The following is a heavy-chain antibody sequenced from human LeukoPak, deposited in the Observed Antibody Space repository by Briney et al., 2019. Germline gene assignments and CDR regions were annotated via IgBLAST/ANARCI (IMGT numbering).Heavy chain of an antibody. CDR2: ISTYNGNT. J-gene: IGHJ4*02. CDR3: ARVTYSGGYTCGYEDY. CDR1: GYTFSTYA. D-gene: IGHD5-18*01. V-gene: IGHV1-18*01. Sequence: ASVKVSCKASGYTFSTYAISWVRQAPGQGLEWMGWISTYNGNTNYAQKLQGRVTMTTDTSTSTAYMELRSLRSDDTAVYYCARVTYSGGYTCGYEDYWGQGTLVTVSS.